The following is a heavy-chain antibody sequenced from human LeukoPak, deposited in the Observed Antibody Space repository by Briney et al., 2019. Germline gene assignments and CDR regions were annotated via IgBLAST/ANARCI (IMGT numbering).Heavy chain of an antibody. CDR2: IYYSGST. V-gene: IGHV4-39*01. J-gene: IGHJ4*02. CDR1: GGSISSSSYY. CDR3: ARQRSPVTNTNFAY. Sequence: SETLSLTCTVSGGSISSSSYYWGWIRQPPGKGLEWIGSIYYSGSTYYNPSLKSRVTISVDTSKNQFSLKLSSVTAADTAVCYCARQRSPVTNTNFAYWGQGTLVTVSS. D-gene: IGHD4-17*01.